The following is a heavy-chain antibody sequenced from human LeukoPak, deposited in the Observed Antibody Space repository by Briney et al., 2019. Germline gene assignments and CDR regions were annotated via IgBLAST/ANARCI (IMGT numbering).Heavy chain of an antibody. CDR3: ARSRGVPDY. Sequence: SSETLSLTCAVYGGSFSGYYWSWIRQPPGKGLEWIGEINHSGSTNYNPSLRSRVTISVETSKNQFSLKLSSVTAADTAVYYCARSRGVPDYWGQGTLVTVSS. CDR1: GGSFSGYY. V-gene: IGHV4-34*01. D-gene: IGHD3-10*01. CDR2: INHSGST. J-gene: IGHJ4*02.